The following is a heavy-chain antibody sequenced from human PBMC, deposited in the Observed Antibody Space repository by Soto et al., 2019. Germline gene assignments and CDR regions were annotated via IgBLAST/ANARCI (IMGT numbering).Heavy chain of an antibody. CDR3: AKDTGGGVPGAFDI. D-gene: IGHD1-1*01. V-gene: IGHV3-23*01. CDR2: ISGSGGST. CDR1: GFTFSNAW. J-gene: IGHJ3*02. Sequence: GGSLRLSCAASGFTFSNAWMSWVRQAPGKGLEWVSAISGSGGSTYYADSVKGRFTISRDNSKNTLYLQMNSLRAEDTVVYFCAKDTGGGVPGAFDIWGQGTMVTVSS.